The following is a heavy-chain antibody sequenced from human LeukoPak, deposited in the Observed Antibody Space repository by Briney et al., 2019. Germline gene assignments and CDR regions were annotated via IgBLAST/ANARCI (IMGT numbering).Heavy chain of an antibody. J-gene: IGHJ4*02. CDR2: IHSTSSTI. D-gene: IGHD3-9*01. Sequence: PGGSLRLSCAASGFTFSSYHMNWVRQAPGKGLEWTSYIHSTSSTIHYADSVKGRFTISRDNAKNSLYLQMNSLRAEDTAVYYCARVVQDVTGADFWGQGTLVTVSS. CDR3: ARVVQDVTGADF. CDR1: GFTFSSYH. V-gene: IGHV3-48*01.